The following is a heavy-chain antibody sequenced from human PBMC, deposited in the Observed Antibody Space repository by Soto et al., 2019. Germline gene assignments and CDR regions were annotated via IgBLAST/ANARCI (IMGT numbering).Heavy chain of an antibody. CDR3: AKDFGYYDILIDCPTFDY. V-gene: IGHV3-23*01. CDR2: VSRSGDNT. J-gene: IGHJ4*02. D-gene: IGHD3-9*01. Sequence: PGGSLRLSSAASGFTFSPYAMSWVCRAPGEGLQWVTSVSRSGDNTSNAGSVKGRFTISRDNSKNPLYLQMNSLRVEDTAVYYCAKDFGYYDILIDCPTFDYWGQGTLVTVS. CDR1: GFTFSPYA.